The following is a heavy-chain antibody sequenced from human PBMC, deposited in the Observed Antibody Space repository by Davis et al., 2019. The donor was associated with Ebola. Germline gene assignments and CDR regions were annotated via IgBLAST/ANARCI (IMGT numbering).Heavy chain of an antibody. CDR3: ASYGSGRRGYY. J-gene: IGHJ4*02. CDR1: GFTVSSNY. D-gene: IGHD3-10*01. V-gene: IGHV3-53*01. Sequence: GESLKISCAASGFTVSSNYMSWVRQAPGKGLEWVSVIYSGGSTYYADSVRGRFTISRDNSKNTLYLQMNSLRAEDTAVYYCASYGSGRRGYYWGQGTLVTVSS. CDR2: IYSGGST.